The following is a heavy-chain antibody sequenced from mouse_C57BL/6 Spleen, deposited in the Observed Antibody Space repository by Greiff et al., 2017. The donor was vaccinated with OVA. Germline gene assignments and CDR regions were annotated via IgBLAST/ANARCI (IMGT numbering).Heavy chain of an antibody. Sequence: VQLQQSGPELVKPGASVKLPCKASGYTFTDYNMDWVTQSHGKSLEWIGDINPKNGGTIYNQKFKGKATLTVATSSSTAYMELRSLTSEDTAVYDCARYDPYWYFDDWGTGTTVTVSS. CDR1: GYTFTDYN. D-gene: IGHD2-3*01. CDR3: ARYDPYWYFDD. J-gene: IGHJ1*03. V-gene: IGHV1-18*01. CDR2: INPKNGGT.